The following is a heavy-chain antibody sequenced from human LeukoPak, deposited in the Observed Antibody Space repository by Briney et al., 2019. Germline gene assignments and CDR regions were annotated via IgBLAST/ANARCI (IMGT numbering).Heavy chain of an antibody. V-gene: IGHV4-31*03. Sequence: PSETLSLTCTVSGGSISSGGYYWSWIRQHPGKGLEWIGYIYYSGSTYYNPSLKSRVTILVDTSKNQFSLKLSSVTAADTAVYYCARLRKDAFDIWGQGTMVTVSS. D-gene: IGHD4-17*01. CDR1: GGSISSGGYY. CDR2: IYYSGST. J-gene: IGHJ3*02. CDR3: ARLRKDAFDI.